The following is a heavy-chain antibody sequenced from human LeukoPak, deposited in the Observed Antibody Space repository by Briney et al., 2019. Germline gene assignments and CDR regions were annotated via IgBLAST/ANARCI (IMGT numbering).Heavy chain of an antibody. Sequence: PSETLSLTCAVYGGSFSGYYWSWIRQPPGKGLEWIGYIYYSGSTNYNPSLKSRVTISVDTSKNQFSLKLSSVTAADTAVYYCATLYSSSIDYWGQGTLVTVSS. V-gene: IGHV4-59*01. CDR2: IYYSGST. D-gene: IGHD6-13*01. J-gene: IGHJ4*02. CDR3: ATLYSSSIDY. CDR1: GGSFSGYY.